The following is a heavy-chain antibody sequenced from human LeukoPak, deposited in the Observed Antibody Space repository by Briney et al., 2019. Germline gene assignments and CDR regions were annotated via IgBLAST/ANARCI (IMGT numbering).Heavy chain of an antibody. CDR3: ARGYSYGYGWFDP. D-gene: IGHD5-18*01. J-gene: IGHJ5*02. Sequence: SETLSLTCAVSGGSISSGDYSWSWIRQPPGKGLEWIGYIYHSGSTYYNPSLKSRVTISVDRSKNQFSLKLSSVTAADTAVYYCARGYSYGYGWFDPWGQGTLVTVSS. CDR2: IYHSGST. CDR1: GGSISSGDYS. V-gene: IGHV4-30-2*01.